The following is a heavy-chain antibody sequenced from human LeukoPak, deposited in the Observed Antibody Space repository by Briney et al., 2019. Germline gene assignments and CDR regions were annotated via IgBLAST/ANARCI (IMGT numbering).Heavy chain of an antibody. CDR2: IRYDGTNT. CDR3: ARYSSGWYAADY. D-gene: IGHD6-19*01. J-gene: IGHJ4*02. Sequence: GGSLRLSCAASGFSFSDYDMHWVRQAPGKGLEWVTFIRYDGTNTYADSVKGRFTISRDNSKNTVYLQMNSLSAEDTAVYYCARYSSGWYAADYWGQGTLVTVSS. V-gene: IGHV3-30*02. CDR1: GFSFSDYD.